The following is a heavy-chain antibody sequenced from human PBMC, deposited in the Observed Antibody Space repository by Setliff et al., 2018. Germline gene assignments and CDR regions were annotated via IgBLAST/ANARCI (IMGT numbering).Heavy chain of an antibody. J-gene: IGHJ6*02. V-gene: IGHV1-69*13. Sequence: SVNVSCKASGGTFSSYAISWVRQAPGQGLEWMGGIIPIFGTANYAQKFQGRVTITADESTSTAYMELSSLISEDTAVYYCARDSRGLVPAAIEGSYYYYGMDVWGQGTTVTVSS. CDR3: ARDSRGLVPAAIEGSYYYYGMDV. CDR1: GGTFSSYA. CDR2: IIPIFGTA. D-gene: IGHD2-2*02.